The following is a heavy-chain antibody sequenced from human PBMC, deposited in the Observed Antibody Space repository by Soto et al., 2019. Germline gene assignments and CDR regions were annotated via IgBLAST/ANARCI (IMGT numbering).Heavy chain of an antibody. Sequence: QVQLHESGAGRVKPSETMYLSCTVSGGSISSCYWSWFRQSPGKRMEWIGYVHHSWGSSYNPSLQSRVAISLDTSKSQFSLKVTSVTATDTAVYYCARQGFGPLHGLVDVWGQGTTVTVSS. V-gene: IGHV4-59*08. CDR1: GGSISSCY. CDR3: ARQGFGPLHGLVDV. D-gene: IGHD3-10*01. CDR2: VHHSWGS. J-gene: IGHJ6*02.